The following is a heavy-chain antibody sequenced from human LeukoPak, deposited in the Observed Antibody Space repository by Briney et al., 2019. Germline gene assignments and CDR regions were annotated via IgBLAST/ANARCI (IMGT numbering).Heavy chain of an antibody. V-gene: IGHV3-7*04. D-gene: IGHD3-16*01. CDR2: IKYDGSDK. CDR1: GFTFNGFW. CDR3: VRGGGSFDS. Sequence: GRSLRLSCAASGFTFNGFWMSWVRQAPTKGLEWVANIKYDGSDKRYVDSVKGRFTVSRDDANNSLYLQMNSLRAEDTAVYYCVRGGGSFDSWGQGTLVTVSS. J-gene: IGHJ4*02.